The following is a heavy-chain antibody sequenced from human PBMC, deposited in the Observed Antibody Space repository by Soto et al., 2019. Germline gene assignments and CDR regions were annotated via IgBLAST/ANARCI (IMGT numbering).Heavy chain of an antibody. V-gene: IGHV1-18*01. CDR2: ISAYNGNT. CDR3: ARDHRGGTDAFDI. J-gene: IGHJ3*02. Sequence: QVQLVQSGAEVKKPGASVKVSCKASGYTFTSFGISWVRQAPGQGLEWMGWISAYNGNTNYAENLQGRVTMTTDTSTSTAYMELRSLRSDARAVYYCARDHRGGTDAFDIWGQGTMVTVSS. CDR1: GYTFTSFG. D-gene: IGHD2-15*01.